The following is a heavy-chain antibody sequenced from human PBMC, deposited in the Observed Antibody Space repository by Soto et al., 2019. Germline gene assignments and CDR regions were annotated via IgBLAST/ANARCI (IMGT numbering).Heavy chain of an antibody. Sequence: GASVKVSCKVSGYTLTELSMHWVRQAPGKGLEWMGGFDPEDGETIYAQKFQGRVTMTEDTSTDTAYMELSSLRSEDTAVYYCATDSGVTIFGVVIHLYGMDVWGQGTTVTV. J-gene: IGHJ6*02. CDR3: ATDSGVTIFGVVIHLYGMDV. V-gene: IGHV1-24*01. CDR2: FDPEDGET. CDR1: GYTLTELS. D-gene: IGHD3-3*01.